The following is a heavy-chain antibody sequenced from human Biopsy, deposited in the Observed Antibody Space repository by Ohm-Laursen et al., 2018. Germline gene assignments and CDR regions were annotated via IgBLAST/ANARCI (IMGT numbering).Heavy chain of an antibody. J-gene: IGHJ5*02. V-gene: IGHV4-31*01. CDR3: ARAPYVSGSFGWFDP. Sequence: TLSLTCTVSGDSISSGVYYWNWFRQHPEKGLEWIGYISSGGYRKYTPSLQSLITISMDTSRNQFSLRLNSVTSADTAVYYCARAPYVSGSFGWFDPWGQGSVVTVSS. CDR2: ISSGGYR. D-gene: IGHD3-10*01. CDR1: GDSISSGVYY.